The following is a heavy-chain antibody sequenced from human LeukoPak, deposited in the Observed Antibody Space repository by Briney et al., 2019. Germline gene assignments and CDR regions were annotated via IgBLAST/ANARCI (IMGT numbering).Heavy chain of an antibody. CDR2: ITSRGGYT. CDR1: GFTFSDYY. D-gene: IGHD4-17*01. J-gene: IGHJ4*02. V-gene: IGHV3-11*06. Sequence: GGSLRLSCAASGFTFSDYYMSWIRQAPGKGLEWVSYITSRGGYTNYADSVKGRFTISRDNAENSLSLQMNSLRAEDTAVYYCARAPDYGDYHFDYWGQGTLVTVSS. CDR3: ARAPDYGDYHFDY.